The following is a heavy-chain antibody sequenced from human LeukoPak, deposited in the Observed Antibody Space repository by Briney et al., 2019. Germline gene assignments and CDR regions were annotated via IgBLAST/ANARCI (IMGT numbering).Heavy chain of an antibody. CDR2: INHSGST. CDR1: GGSFSGYY. J-gene: IGHJ4*02. D-gene: IGHD3-22*01. CDR3: AGSGSDSSGYDSYTFDY. V-gene: IGHV4-34*01. Sequence: PSETLSLTCAVYGGSFSGYYWSWIRQPPGKGLEWIGEINHSGSTNYNPSLKSRVTISVDTSKNQFSLKLSSVTAADTAVYYCAGSGSDSSGYDSYTFDYWGQGTLVTVSS.